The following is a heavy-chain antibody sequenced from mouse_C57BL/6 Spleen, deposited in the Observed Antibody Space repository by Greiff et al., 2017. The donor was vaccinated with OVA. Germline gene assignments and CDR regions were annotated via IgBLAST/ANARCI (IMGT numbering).Heavy chain of an antibody. Sequence: QVQLQQPGAELVKPGASVKMSCKASGYTFTSYWITWVKQRPGQGLEWIGDIYPGSGSTNYNEKFKSKATLTVYTSSSTAYMQLSSLTSEDSAVYYCARALYYFDYWGQGTTLTVSS. CDR3: ARALYYFDY. V-gene: IGHV1-55*01. J-gene: IGHJ2*01. CDR2: IYPGSGST. CDR1: GYTFTSYW.